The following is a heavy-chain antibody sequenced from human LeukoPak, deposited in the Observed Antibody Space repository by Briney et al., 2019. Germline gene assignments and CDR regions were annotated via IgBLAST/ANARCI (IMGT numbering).Heavy chain of an antibody. J-gene: IGHJ4*02. D-gene: IGHD6-25*01. V-gene: IGHV4-39*01. CDR3: ARQLPTAAADTRGYFDY. CDR1: GGSISIISSSTYY. Sequence: PSETLSLTCTVPGGSISIISSSTYYWGWIRQAPGKGLEWIGSLYYGENSHYNPSLKSRATLSVDTSNNQFSLKLTSVTAADAAAYFCARQLPTAAADTRGYFDYWGQGTVVTVSS. CDR2: LYYGENS.